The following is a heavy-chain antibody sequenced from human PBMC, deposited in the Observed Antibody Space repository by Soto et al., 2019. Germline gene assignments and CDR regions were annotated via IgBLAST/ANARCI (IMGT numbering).Heavy chain of an antibody. CDR1: GGSFSGFY. J-gene: IGHJ6*02. Sequence: KPSETLSLTRAVYGGSFSGFYWSWIRQPPGKGLEWIGEINHSGSTNYNPSLKSRVTISVDTSKNQFSLKLSTVTAADKAVYYFARDPFYGSGSYYYYYYGMAAWGQETTSPLSS. CDR3: ARDPFYGSGSYYYYYYGMAA. V-gene: IGHV4-34*01. CDR2: INHSGST. D-gene: IGHD3-10*01.